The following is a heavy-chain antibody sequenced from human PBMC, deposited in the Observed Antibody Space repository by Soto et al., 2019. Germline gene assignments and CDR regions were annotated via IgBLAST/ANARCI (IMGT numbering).Heavy chain of an antibody. CDR3: AGVYYGGDSVNNY. V-gene: IGHV3-30-3*01. CDR1: GLTFSSYA. J-gene: IGHJ4*02. CDR2: TSYDGSNK. D-gene: IGHD4-17*01. Sequence: VQLVESGGGVVQPGRSLRLSCAASGLTFSSYAMSWVRQAPGKGLEWVAATSYDGSNKYYADSVKGRFTISRDNSKNTLDLQMNSLRAEDTAVYYCAGVYYGGDSVNNYWGQGTLVTVSS.